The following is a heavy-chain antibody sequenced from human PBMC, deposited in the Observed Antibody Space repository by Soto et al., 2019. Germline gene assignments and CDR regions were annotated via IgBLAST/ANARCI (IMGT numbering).Heavy chain of an antibody. Sequence: HVQLQESGPGLVKPSETLSLTCTVSGDSISTYYWSWIRQPPGKGLEWIAYIYNSGNTNYNPSLKSRVTISVDTSKNQFSLKLSSVTAADTAVYYCARASGTYYNLGGYYYYYYVDVWGKGTTVTVSS. CDR2: IYNSGNT. D-gene: IGHD3-10*01. V-gene: IGHV4-59*01. CDR3: ARASGTYYNLGGYYYYYYVDV. J-gene: IGHJ6*03. CDR1: GDSISTYY.